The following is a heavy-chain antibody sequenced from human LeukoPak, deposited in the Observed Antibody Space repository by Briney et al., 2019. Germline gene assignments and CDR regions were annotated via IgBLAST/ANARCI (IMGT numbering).Heavy chain of an antibody. D-gene: IGHD4-17*01. CDR1: GGSISSSIYY. Sequence: SETLSLTCTVSGGSISSSIYYWGWIRQPPGKGLECIGNVYYGGSTYYNPSLKSCVTISVDTSKNQFSLKLSSVTAADTAVYYCARRGYGDYDVFDIWGQGTMVTVSS. CDR2: VYYGGST. J-gene: IGHJ3*02. V-gene: IGHV4-39*01. CDR3: ARRGYGDYDVFDI.